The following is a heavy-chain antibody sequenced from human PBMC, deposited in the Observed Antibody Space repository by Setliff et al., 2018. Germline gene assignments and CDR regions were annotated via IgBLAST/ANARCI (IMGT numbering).Heavy chain of an antibody. V-gene: IGHV3-21*06. D-gene: IGHD2-15*01. CDR3: ARSESCGSTHCSPYDY. CDR2: IDTSSFWI. J-gene: IGHJ4*02. CDR1: GFTFNTYT. Sequence: PGGSLRLSCAASGFTFNTYTMNWIRQAPGQGLEWVSSIDTSSFWIYYADSVKGRFTISRDNAENSLYLQMNRLRAEDTAVYYRARSESCGSTHCSPYDYWGQGTLVTVSS.